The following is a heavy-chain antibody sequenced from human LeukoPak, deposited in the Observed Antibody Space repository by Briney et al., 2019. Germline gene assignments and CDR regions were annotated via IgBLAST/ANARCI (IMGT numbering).Heavy chain of an antibody. D-gene: IGHD6-19*01. CDR2: INPSGGGT. J-gene: IGHJ4*02. CDR3: ARETDIAVAANYFDY. V-gene: IGHV1-46*01. CDR1: GYTFAGYY. Sequence: ASVKVSCKASGYTFAGYYMHWVRQAPGQGPEWMGIINPSGGGTTYAPKFQGRVTMTKDTSTSTVYMVLSSLGSADTALYYCARETDIAVAANYFDYWGQGTLVTVSS.